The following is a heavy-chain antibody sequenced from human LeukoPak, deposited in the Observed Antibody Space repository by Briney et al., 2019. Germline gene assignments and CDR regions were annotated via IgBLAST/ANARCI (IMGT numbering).Heavy chain of an antibody. V-gene: IGHV3-23*01. Sequence: LPGGSLRLSCAASGFTFSGSGMSWVRQAPGKGLEWISSSGDSDGSTYYADSLKGRFTISRDNSKNTLYLQMNDLRAEDTAVYYCAKGGCRGTCNPLAYWGQGALVTVSP. CDR3: AKGGCRGTCNPLAY. CDR1: GFTFSGSG. CDR2: SGDSDGST. D-gene: IGHD2-15*01. J-gene: IGHJ4*02.